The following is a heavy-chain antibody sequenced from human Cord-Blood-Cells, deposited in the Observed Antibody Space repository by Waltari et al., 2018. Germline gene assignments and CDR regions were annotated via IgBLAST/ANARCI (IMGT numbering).Heavy chain of an antibody. CDR1: GGSISSSNW. CDR2: IYHSGST. D-gene: IGHD2-2*01. J-gene: IGHJ3*02. Sequence: QVQLQESGPGLVKPSGTLSLTCAVSGGSISSSNWWSWVRQPPGKGLEWSGEIYHSGSTNSNPSLKSRVTISVDKSKNQFSLKLSSVTAADTAVYYCARDPRRYCSSTSCYAHAFDIWGQGTMVTVSS. V-gene: IGHV4-4*02. CDR3: ARDPRRYCSSTSCYAHAFDI.